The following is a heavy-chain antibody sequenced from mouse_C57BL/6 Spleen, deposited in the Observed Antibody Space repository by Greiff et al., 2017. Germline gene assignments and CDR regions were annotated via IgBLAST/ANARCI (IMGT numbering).Heavy chain of an antibody. J-gene: IGHJ2*01. CDR3: ARVTTVACYFDF. V-gene: IGHV1-69*01. CDR2: IDPSDSYT. Sequence: QVQLQQPGAELVMPGASVKLSCKASGYTFTSYWMHWVKQRPGQGLEWIGEIDPSDSYTNYNQKFKGKSTLTVDKSSSTAYMQLSSLTSEDSAVYYCARVTTVACYFDFWGTGTTLTVSS. CDR1: GYTFTSYW. D-gene: IGHD1-1*01.